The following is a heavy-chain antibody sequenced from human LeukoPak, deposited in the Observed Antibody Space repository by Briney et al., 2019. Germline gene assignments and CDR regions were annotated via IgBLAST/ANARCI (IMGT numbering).Heavy chain of an antibody. J-gene: IGHJ4*02. CDR3: ARRDCTNGVCYTDY. CDR2: IYYSGST. CDR1: GGSISSGDYY. D-gene: IGHD2-8*01. V-gene: IGHV4-30-4*01. Sequence: SQTLSLTCTVSGGSISSGDYYWSWIRQPPGKGLEWIGYIYYSGSTYYNPSLKSRVTISVDTPKNQFSLKLSSVTAADTAVYYCARRDCTNGVCYTDYWGQGTLVTVSS.